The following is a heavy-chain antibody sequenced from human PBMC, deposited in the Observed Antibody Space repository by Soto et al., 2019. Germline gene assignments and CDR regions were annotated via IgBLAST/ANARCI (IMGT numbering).Heavy chain of an antibody. CDR2: IIPIFGTT. J-gene: IGHJ2*01. D-gene: IGHD2-21*01. CDR1: GGTFSSYA. Sequence: QVQLVQSGAEVKKPGSSVRVSCKASGGTFSSYAISWVRQAPGQGLEWMGGIIPIFGTTNYAQKFQGRVTITADQSTGTAYIELTSLRSEDTAVYYCARVKVDWYWYFDLWGRGTLVTVSS. CDR3: ARVKVDWYWYFDL. V-gene: IGHV1-69*01.